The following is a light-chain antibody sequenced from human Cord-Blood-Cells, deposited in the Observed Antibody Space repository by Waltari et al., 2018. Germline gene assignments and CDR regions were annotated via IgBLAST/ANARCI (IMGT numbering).Light chain of an antibody. J-gene: IGKJ4*01. CDR2: DAS. CDR1: QSVSSY. Sequence: EIVLTQSPATLSLSPGERATLSCRASQSVSSYLAWYQQKPGQAPRLLIYDASNRATCIPARFSGSGAATDFSLTISSLEPEDFAVYYCQQRSNWPVLTFGGGTKVEIK. V-gene: IGKV3-11*01. CDR3: QQRSNWPVLT.